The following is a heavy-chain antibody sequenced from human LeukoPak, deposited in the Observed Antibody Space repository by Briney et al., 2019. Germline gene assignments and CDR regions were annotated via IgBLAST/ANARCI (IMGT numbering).Heavy chain of an antibody. CDR2: INLSIGDT. D-gene: IGHD3-10*01. CDR1: GYTFTNYY. Sequence: ASVKVSCKASGYTFTNYYIHWVRQAPGQGLEWVGIINLSIGDTKNAQKFQGRVTMTWDTSTSTVYMELSSLRYEDTAVYYCAVSAFDYWGQGTLVTVSS. J-gene: IGHJ4*02. V-gene: IGHV1-46*03. CDR3: AVSAFDY.